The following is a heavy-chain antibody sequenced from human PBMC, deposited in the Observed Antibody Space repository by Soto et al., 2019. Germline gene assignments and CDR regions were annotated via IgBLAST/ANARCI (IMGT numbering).Heavy chain of an antibody. CDR2: IIPIFGTA. CDR3: ARDALWFGTRYYNGMVV. CDR1: GGTFSSYA. J-gene: IGHJ6*02. D-gene: IGHD3-10*01. Sequence: SVKVSCKASGGTFSSYAISWVRQAPGQGLEWMGGIIPIFGTANYAQKFQGRVTITADESTSTAYMELSSLRSEDTAVYYCARDALWFGTRYYNGMVVWGQGTTVTVAS. V-gene: IGHV1-69*13.